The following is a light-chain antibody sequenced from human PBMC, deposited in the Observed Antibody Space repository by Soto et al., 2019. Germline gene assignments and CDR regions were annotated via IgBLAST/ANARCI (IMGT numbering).Light chain of an antibody. J-gene: IGKJ2*01. V-gene: IGKV3-20*01. CDR1: QSVRSSY. CDR3: QQYGSSPGYT. CDR2: GAS. Sequence: EIVLTQSPDILSLSPGERATLSCRASQSVRSSYLAWYQQRPGQAPRLLIYGASSRATGIPDRFSGDGSGTDFTLTISRLEPEDCAVYYCQQYGSSPGYTFGPGTKLEIK.